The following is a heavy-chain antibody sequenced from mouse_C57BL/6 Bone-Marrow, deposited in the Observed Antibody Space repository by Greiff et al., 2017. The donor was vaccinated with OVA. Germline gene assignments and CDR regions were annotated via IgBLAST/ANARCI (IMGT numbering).Heavy chain of an antibody. J-gene: IGHJ4*01. CDR2: IYPGGGYT. CDR3: ARSVLGNAMDY. CDR1: GYTFTNYW. V-gene: IGHV1-63*01. Sequence: QVQLQQSGAELVRPGTSVKMSCKASGYTFTNYWIGWAKQRPGHGLEWIGDIYPGGGYTNYNEKFKGKATLTADKSSSTAYMQFSSLTSEDSAIYYWARSVLGNAMDYWGQGTSVTVSS.